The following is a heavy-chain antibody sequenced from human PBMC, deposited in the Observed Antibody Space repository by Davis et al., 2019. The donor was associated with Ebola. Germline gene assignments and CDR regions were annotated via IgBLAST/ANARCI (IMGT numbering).Heavy chain of an antibody. D-gene: IGHD3-10*01. CDR2: ISYDGSNK. V-gene: IGHV3-30-3*01. CDR3: ANSGISSV. Sequence: GESLKISCAASGFTFSSYAMHWVRQAPGKGLEWVAVISYDGSNKYYADSVKGRFTISRDNSKNTLYLQMNSLRAEDTAVYYCANSGISSVWGQGTTVTVSS. J-gene: IGHJ6*02. CDR1: GFTFSSYA.